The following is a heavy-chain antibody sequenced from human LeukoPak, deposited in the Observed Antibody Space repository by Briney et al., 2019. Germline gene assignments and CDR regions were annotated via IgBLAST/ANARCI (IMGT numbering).Heavy chain of an antibody. CDR1: PDSFSSHY. CDR2: ISYIGST. V-gene: IGHV4-59*11. J-gene: IGHJ3*02. CDR3: ASDLVTVTKGFDI. Sequence: SETLSLTCAVSPDSFSSHYWTWIWQAPRKGLYWIGYISYIGSTNYNPSLKSRVTISIDTSNNQFSLKLSSVTAADTAVYYCASDLVTVTKGFDIWGQGTMVSVSS. D-gene: IGHD4-17*01.